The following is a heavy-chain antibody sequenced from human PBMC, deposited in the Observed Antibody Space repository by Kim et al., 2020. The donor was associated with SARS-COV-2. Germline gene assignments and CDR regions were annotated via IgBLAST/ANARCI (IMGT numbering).Heavy chain of an antibody. V-gene: IGHV1-2*06. CDR3: AASSPYYDFWSGYYIPWFDP. Sequence: ASVKVSCKASGYTFTGYYMHWVRQAPGQGLEWMGRINPNSGGTNYAQKFQGRVTMTRDTSISTAYMELSRLRSDDTAVYYCAASSPYYDFWSGYYIPWFDPWGQGTLVTVSS. CDR1: GYTFTGYY. J-gene: IGHJ5*02. CDR2: INPNSGGT. D-gene: IGHD3-3*01.